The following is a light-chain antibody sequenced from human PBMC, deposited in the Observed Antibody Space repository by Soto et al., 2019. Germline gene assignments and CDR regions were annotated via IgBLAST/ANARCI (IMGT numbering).Light chain of an antibody. V-gene: IGKV3-11*01. CDR3: QQRNMCPFT. CDR1: QSVSDN. J-gene: IGKJ5*01. CDR2: DAS. Sequence: EIVLTQSPATLSLSPGERAILSCRASQSVSDNFAWYQQKPGQAPRLLIYDASNRATGIPARFSGSGSGTAFPLTLSSLGPEDCAVYYCQQRNMCPFTLGQGTRLEIK.